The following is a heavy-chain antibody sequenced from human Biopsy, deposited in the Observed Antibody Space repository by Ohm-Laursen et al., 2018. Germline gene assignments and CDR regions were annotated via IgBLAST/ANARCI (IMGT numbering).Heavy chain of an antibody. J-gene: IGHJ4*02. CDR1: GDSVSSNRAA. CDR2: TFYRAKWYT. V-gene: IGHV6-1*01. Sequence: QTLSLTCAISGDSVSSNRAAWNWIRQSPSRGLEWLGRTFYRAKWYTDFAVSVKSRITLTPDPSTNQFSLQLNSVTPDDTAVYYCARSGSDSLNYYFDFWGQGTLITVSS. CDR3: ARSGSDSLNYYFDF. D-gene: IGHD2-21*02.